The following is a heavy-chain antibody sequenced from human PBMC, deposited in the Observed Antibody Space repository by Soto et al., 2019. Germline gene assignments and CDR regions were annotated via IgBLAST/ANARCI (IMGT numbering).Heavy chain of an antibody. Sequence: DVNLLQSGGGSAQPGGSLRLSCATSGFAFSTYAMTWVRQVPGRGLEWVSTILPDETGFYTVSVKGRFTISRDNFRGILYLQMNDLWVEDAVIYFCAKDRLPTSGQRFYFDSWGQGSLVTVSS. CDR1: GFAFSTYA. J-gene: IGHJ4*02. CDR3: AKDRLPTSGQRFYFDS. V-gene: IGHV3-23*01. CDR2: ILPDETG. D-gene: IGHD2-15*01.